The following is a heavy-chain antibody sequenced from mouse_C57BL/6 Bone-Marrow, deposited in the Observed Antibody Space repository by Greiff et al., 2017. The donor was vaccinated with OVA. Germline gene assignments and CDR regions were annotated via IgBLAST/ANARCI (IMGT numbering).Heavy chain of an antibody. D-gene: IGHD2-3*01. CDR3: ARCPDGYYPRGFAY. CDR1: GYTFTSYW. V-gene: IGHV1-55*01. Sequence: VQLQQPGAELVKPGASVKMSCKASGYTFTSYWITWVKQRPGQGLEWIGDIYPGSGSTNYNEKFKGKATLTVDTSSSTAYMQLSSLTSEDSAVYDCARCPDGYYPRGFAYWGQGTLVTVSA. J-gene: IGHJ3*01. CDR2: IYPGSGST.